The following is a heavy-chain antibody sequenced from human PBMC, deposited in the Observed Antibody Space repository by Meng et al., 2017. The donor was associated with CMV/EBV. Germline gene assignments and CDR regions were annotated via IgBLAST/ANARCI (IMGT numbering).Heavy chain of an antibody. Sequence: QSPLPESGPGRVKPSGTLSLPCTVSGGSISSYYWSWIRQPAGKGLEWIGRIYTSGSTNYNPSLKSRVTMSVDTSKNQFSLKLSSVTAADTAVYYCARDLMNCSSTSCANWFDPWGQGTLVTVSS. D-gene: IGHD2-2*01. CDR1: GGSISSYY. CDR2: IYTSGST. CDR3: ARDLMNCSSTSCANWFDP. J-gene: IGHJ5*02. V-gene: IGHV4-4*07.